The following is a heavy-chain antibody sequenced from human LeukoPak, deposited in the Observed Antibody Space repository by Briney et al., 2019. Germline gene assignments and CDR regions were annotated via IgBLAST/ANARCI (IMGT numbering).Heavy chain of an antibody. Sequence: SVKVSCKASGGTFSNYAISWVRQAPGQGLEWMGGIIPIFGTANYAQKFQGRVTITADESTSTAYMELSGLRSEDTAVYYCARETVTTSIDPWGQGTLVTVSS. CDR1: GGTFSNYA. CDR2: IIPIFGTA. V-gene: IGHV1-69*01. D-gene: IGHD4-17*01. CDR3: ARETVTTSIDP. J-gene: IGHJ5*02.